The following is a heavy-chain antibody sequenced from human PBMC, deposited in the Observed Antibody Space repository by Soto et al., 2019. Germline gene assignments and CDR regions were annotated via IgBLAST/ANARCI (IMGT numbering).Heavy chain of an antibody. CDR2: INTNTGNP. CDR3: ARGGSGWYEQSWFAP. J-gene: IGHJ5*02. Sequence: ASVKVSCKASGYTFTSYAMNWVRQAPGQGLEWMGWINTNTGNPTYAQGFTGRFVFSLDTSVSTAYLQICSLKAEDTAVYYCARGGSGWYEQSWFAPWGQGTLVTVSS. V-gene: IGHV7-4-1*01. D-gene: IGHD6-19*01. CDR1: GYTFTSYA.